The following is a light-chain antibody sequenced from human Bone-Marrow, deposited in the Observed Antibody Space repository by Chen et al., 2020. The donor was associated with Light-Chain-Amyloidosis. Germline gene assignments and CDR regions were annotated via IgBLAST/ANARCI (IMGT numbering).Light chain of an antibody. CDR1: SSDVGGDNH. CDR3: SSYTITNTLV. V-gene: IGLV2-14*01. CDR2: EVT. J-gene: IGLJ1*01. Sequence: QSALTQPASVSGSPGQSITISCTGTSSDVGGDNHVSWYQQHPDKAPKLMIYEVTNRPSWVPDRVAGSKADNRASLTISGLQTEDEADYFGSSYTITNTLVFGSGTRVTVL.